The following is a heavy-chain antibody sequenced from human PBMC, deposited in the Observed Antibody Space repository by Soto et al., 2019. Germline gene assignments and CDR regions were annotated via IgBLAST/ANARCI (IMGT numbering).Heavy chain of an antibody. CDR2: IYYSGST. CDR1: GGSVSSGRYY. CDR3: ARDMYYYDSSGYYEGLYYYYGMDV. J-gene: IGHJ6*02. Sequence: PSETLALTCAVSGGSVSSGRYYWSWIRQPPGKGLEWIGYIYYSGSTNYNPSLKSRVTISVDTSKNQFSLKLSSVTAADTAVYYCARDMYYYDSSGYYEGLYYYYGMDVWGQGTTVTVSS. V-gene: IGHV4-61*01. D-gene: IGHD3-22*01.